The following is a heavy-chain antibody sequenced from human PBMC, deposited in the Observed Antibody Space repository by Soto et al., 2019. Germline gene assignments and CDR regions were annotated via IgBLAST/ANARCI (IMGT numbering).Heavy chain of an antibody. D-gene: IGHD6-13*01. CDR1: GFSFSLYA. V-gene: IGHV3-23*01. J-gene: IGHJ4*02. Sequence: EVQLLESGGGLVQPGESLRLSCAASGFSFSLYAMTWVRQAPGKGLEWVSTISGTGPTYYADSVKGRFTISRDNSKATVYLQVNNRRAEDTAVYYCAKRDGAAAAGIDYWGQGNLVTVSS. CDR2: ISGTGPT. CDR3: AKRDGAAAAGIDY.